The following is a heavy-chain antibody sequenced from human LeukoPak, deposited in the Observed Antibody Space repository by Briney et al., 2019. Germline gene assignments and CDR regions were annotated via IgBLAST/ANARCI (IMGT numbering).Heavy chain of an antibody. V-gene: IGHV3-48*01. J-gene: IGHJ4*02. D-gene: IGHD5-18*01. CDR3: AREGLWSHFDY. CDR2: ISSSSSTI. Sequence: GGSLRLSCAASGFTFSSYSMNWVRQAPGKGLEWVSYISSSSSTIYYADSVKGRFTISRDNAKNSLYLQMNSLRAEDTAVYYCAREGLWSHFDYWGQGTLVTVSS. CDR1: GFTFSSYS.